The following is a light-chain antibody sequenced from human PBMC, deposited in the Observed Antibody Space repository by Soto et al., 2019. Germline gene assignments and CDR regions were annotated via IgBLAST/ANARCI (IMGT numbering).Light chain of an antibody. CDR1: RGILIC. Sequence: DIQMTQSPSTPSAPVGETVPITSRAIRGILICLAWYEQKPGKAPKLLIYKASILEGGVPPKFSGSGSGTEFTLTISSLQPDDFATYYCQQYNSTSMWTFGQGTKVDIK. CDR3: QQYNSTSMWT. J-gene: IGKJ1*01. CDR2: KAS. V-gene: IGKV1-5*03.